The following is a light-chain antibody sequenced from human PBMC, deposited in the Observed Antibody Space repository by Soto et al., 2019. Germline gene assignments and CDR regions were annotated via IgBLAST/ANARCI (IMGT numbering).Light chain of an antibody. J-gene: IGLJ3*02. Sequence: QSALTQPTSVSGSPGQSVTISCTGISDGLHGYPYVSWYQHHPDKAPNLIIYEVSNRPSGVSNRFSGSKSGNTASLTISGLQAEDEATYYCSLFTRSNTWVFGGGTKVTVL. V-gene: IGLV2-14*01. CDR3: SLFTRSNTWV. CDR1: SDGLHGYPY. CDR2: EVS.